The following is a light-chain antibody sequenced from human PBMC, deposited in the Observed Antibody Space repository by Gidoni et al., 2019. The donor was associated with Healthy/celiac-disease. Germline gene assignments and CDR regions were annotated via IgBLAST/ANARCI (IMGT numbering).Light chain of an antibody. J-gene: IGLJ2*01. Sequence: QSVLTPPPSVSGAPGQRVTIPCTGSSPNIGAGYDVHWYQQLPGTAPNLPIYGNRNRPAGVPDRFSGSKSGTSASLAITGLQAEDEADYYCQSYDSSLSGSIFGGGTKLTVL. CDR1: SPNIGAGYD. CDR3: QSYDSSLSGSI. V-gene: IGLV1-40*01. CDR2: GNR.